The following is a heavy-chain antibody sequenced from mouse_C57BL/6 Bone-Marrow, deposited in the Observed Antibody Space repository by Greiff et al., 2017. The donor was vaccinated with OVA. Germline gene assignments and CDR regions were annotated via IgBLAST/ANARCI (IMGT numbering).Heavy chain of an antibody. Sequence: QVQLQQSGPGLVQPSQSLSITCTVSGFSLTSYGVHWVRQSPGKGLELLGVIWRGGSTDYNAAFMSRLSITKDNSKSQVFFKMNSLQADDTAIYYCAKNKNSLLRYYAMDYWGQGTSVTVSS. J-gene: IGHJ4*01. CDR2: IWRGGST. V-gene: IGHV2-5*01. CDR3: AKNKNSLLRYYAMDY. D-gene: IGHD1-2*01. CDR1: GFSLTSYG.